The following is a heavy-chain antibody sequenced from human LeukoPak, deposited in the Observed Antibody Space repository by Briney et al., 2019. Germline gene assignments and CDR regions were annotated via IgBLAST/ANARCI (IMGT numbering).Heavy chain of an antibody. V-gene: IGHV4-39*01. D-gene: IGHD1-1*01. CDR2: IFYSGST. CDR3: ARTKTGTTEYFDY. J-gene: IGHJ4*02. CDR1: GGSISSSSFY. Sequence: PSETLSLTCTVSGGSISSSSFYWGWIRQPPGKGLEWIGSIFYSGSTYDNPSLKSRVTISVDTSKNQFSLKLSSVTAADTAVYYCARTKTGTTEYFDYWGQGTLVTVSS.